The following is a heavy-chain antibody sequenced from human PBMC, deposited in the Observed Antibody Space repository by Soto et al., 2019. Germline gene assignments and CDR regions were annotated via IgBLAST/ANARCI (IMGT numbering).Heavy chain of an antibody. CDR1: GGSISSYY. Sequence: PSETLSLTCTVSGGSISSYYWSWIRQPPGKGLEWIGYIYYSGSTSYNPSLKSRVTISVDTSKNQFSLKLSSVTAADTAVYYCARIYFWSGYYGYYFDYWGQGTLVTVSS. J-gene: IGHJ4*02. CDR2: IYYSGST. CDR3: ARIYFWSGYYGYYFDY. D-gene: IGHD3-3*01. V-gene: IGHV4-59*01.